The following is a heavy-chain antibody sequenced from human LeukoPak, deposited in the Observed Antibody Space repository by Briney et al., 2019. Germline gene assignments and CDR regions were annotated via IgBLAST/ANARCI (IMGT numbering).Heavy chain of an antibody. V-gene: IGHV3-30*02. D-gene: IGHD2-2*01. CDR3: AKDRCSSSTCREAFEI. J-gene: IGHJ3*02. CDR2: IWYDGKNDQ. CDR1: GFTFSRYG. Sequence: GGSLRLSCAVSGFTFSRYGMRWIRQAPGKGMEWVAFIWYDGKNDQEYAESVKGRFTISRDNSKNTLYLQMNSLRTEDTAMYYCAKDRCSSSTCREAFEIWGQGTLVTASS.